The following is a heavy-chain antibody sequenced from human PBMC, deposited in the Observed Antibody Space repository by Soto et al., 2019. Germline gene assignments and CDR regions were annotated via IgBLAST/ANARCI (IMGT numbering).Heavy chain of an antibody. J-gene: IGHJ4*02. CDR1: GYSFTDYW. D-gene: IGHD3-22*01. CDR2: IYPGGSDT. CDR3: AVWFYSDTSGYKGYYFDY. V-gene: IGHV5-51*01. Sequence: GESMKICCKGAGYSFTDYWIGWVRQMPGKGLEWMGIIYPGGSDTRYGPSFQGQVTISADKSISTAYLRWSSLKASDTAMYYCAVWFYSDTSGYKGYYFDYWGRGTLVTVSS.